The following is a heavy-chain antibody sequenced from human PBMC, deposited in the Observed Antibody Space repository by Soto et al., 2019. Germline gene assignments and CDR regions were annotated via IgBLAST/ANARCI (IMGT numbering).Heavy chain of an antibody. CDR1: GGSISSYY. V-gene: IGHV4-59*08. J-gene: IGHJ4*02. CDR3: ERHLYSGYDPCYFDY. CDR2: IYYSGST. D-gene: IGHD5-12*01. Sequence: SSETLSLTCTVSGGSISSYYWSWIRQPPGKGLEWIGYIYYSGSTNYNPSLKSRVTISVDTSKNQFSLKLSSVTAADTAVYYCERHLYSGYDPCYFDYWGQGTLVTVSS.